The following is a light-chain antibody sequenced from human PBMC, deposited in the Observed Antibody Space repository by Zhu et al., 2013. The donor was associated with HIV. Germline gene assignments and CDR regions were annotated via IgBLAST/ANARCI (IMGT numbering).Light chain of an antibody. CDR2: GSS. Sequence: DIQMTQSPSSLSASVGDRVTITCQAGQPVSTYLNWYQQKPGEAPKLLIHGSSNLQTGVPSRFSASGSRTEFTLTISRLQPEDFATYYCQQSYNAPFTFGPGTRVDFK. CDR3: QQSYNAPFT. CDR1: QPVSTY. J-gene: IGKJ3*01. V-gene: IGKV1-39*01.